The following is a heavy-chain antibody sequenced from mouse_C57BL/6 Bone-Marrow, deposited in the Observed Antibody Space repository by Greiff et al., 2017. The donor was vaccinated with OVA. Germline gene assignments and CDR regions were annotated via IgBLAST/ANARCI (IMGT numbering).Heavy chain of an antibody. CDR2: IDPSDSYT. CDR1: GYTFTSYW. D-gene: IGHD3-2*02. J-gene: IGHJ4*01. V-gene: IGHV1-50*01. CDR3: AIGAQATPSYAMDY. Sequence: QVQLKQPGAELVKPGASVKLSCKASGYTFTSYWMQWVKQRPGQGLEWIGEIDPSDSYTNYNQKFKGKATLTVDTSSSTAYMQLSSLTSEDSAVYYCAIGAQATPSYAMDYWGQGTSVTVSS.